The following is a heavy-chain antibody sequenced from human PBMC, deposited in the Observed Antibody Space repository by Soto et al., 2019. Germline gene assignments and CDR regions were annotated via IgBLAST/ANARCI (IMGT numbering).Heavy chain of an antibody. CDR1: GDSVSSDNYY. V-gene: IGHV4-61*01. J-gene: IGHJ4*02. Sequence: QVQLQESGPGLVKPSEPLSLTCTVSGDSVSSDNYYWTWIRQPPGKGLEWIGYIYSSGSTNYNPSLNSRGTISRDTSSHQFSLKLTSVTAADTAVYYCARDIRGYSRAFDYCGQGTLVTVSS. CDR2: IYSSGST. CDR3: ARDIRGYSRAFDY. D-gene: IGHD5-18*01.